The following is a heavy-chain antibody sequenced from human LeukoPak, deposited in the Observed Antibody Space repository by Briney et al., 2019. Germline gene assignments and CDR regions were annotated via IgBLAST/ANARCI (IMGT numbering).Heavy chain of an antibody. V-gene: IGHV3-23*01. CDR1: GCTFSSYA. D-gene: IGHD3-3*01. J-gene: IGHJ6*02. Sequence: GGSLRPSCAASGCTFSSYAMSWVRQTPGKGLEWVSAIGGSGGSTYYADSVKGRFTISRDNSKNTLFLQMDSLRAEDTAPYYCAKSVAIYFYYGLDVWGQGTTVTVSS. CDR2: IGGSGGST. CDR3: AKSVAIYFYYGLDV.